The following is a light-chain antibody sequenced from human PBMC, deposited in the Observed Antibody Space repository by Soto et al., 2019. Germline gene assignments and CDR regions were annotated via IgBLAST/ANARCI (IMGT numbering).Light chain of an antibody. Sequence: EIVMTQSPATLSVSPGERVTLSCRARQSVSTNLAWYQQKPGQAPRLLIYGASTRATGIPARFSGSGSGTEFTLTITSLQSEDFALYYCQQYDNWKTFGQGTSVDLK. CDR2: GAS. V-gene: IGKV3-15*01. CDR3: QQYDNWKT. CDR1: QSVSTN. J-gene: IGKJ1*01.